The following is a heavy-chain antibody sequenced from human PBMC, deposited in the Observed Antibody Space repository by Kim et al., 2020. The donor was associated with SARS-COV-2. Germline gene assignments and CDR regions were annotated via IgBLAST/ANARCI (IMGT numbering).Heavy chain of an antibody. CDR2: IYYSGST. J-gene: IGHJ3*02. D-gene: IGHD2-2*01. CDR1: GGSVSSGSYY. CDR3: ARQPSRGLAAFDI. V-gene: IGHV4-61*01. Sequence: SETLSLTCTVSGGSVSSGSYYWSWIGQPPGKGLEWIGYIYYSGSTNYNPSLKSRITISVDTSKNQFSLKLSSVTAADTAVSYCARQPSRGLAAFDIWGQGTLVPVPS.